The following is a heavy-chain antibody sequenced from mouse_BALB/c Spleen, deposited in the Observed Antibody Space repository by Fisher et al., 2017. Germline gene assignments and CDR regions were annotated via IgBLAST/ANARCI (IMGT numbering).Heavy chain of an antibody. CDR3: TRSGGNYPYAMDY. J-gene: IGHJ4*01. Sequence: KFKGKAKLTAVTSASTAYMELSSLTNEDSAVYYCTRSGGNYPYAMDYWGQGTSVTVSS. V-gene: IGHV1-5*01. D-gene: IGHD2-1*01.